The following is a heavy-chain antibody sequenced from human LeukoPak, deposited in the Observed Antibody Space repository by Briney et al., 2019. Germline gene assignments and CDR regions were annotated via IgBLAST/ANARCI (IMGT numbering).Heavy chain of an antibody. J-gene: IGHJ4*02. D-gene: IGHD1-26*01. CDR2: IRYDGSNK. Sequence: GGSLRLSCAASGFTFSSYGVHWVRQAPGKGLEWVAFIRYDGSNKYYADSVKGRFTISRDNSKNTLYLQMNSLRAEDTAVYYCAKDHYAATTGALEGDYWGQGTLVTVSS. CDR1: GFTFSSYG. CDR3: AKDHYAATTGALEGDY. V-gene: IGHV3-30*02.